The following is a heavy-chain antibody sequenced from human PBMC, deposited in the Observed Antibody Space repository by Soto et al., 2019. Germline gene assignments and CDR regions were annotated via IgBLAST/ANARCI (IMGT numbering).Heavy chain of an antibody. J-gene: IGHJ4*02. D-gene: IGHD5-18*01. CDR3: ARADGDRYAGDGYLGRY. CDR2: IKSDGSGT. V-gene: IGHV3-74*01. Sequence: EVQLVESGGGLVQPGESLTLSCAASGFPFSSYWMHWVGQAPGKGLVWVSRIKSDGSGTCYADSVKDRFTISRENARNTLYLQMNSLRVGDTAVYFCARADGDRYAGDGYLGRYWGQGTLVTVSS. CDR1: GFPFSSYW.